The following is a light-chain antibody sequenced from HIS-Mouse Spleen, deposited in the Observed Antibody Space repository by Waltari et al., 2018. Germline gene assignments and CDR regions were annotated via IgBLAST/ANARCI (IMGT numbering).Light chain of an antibody. J-gene: IGLJ2*01. V-gene: IGLV2-8*01. Sequence: QSALTQPPSASGSPGQSVTISCTGPSSDVGGYNYVSWYQQHPGKAPKLMIYEVSTRPSGVPDRFSGSKSGNTASLTVSGLQAEDEADYYCSSYAGSNNLGVFGGGTKLTVL. CDR2: EVS. CDR3: SSYAGSNNLGV. CDR1: SSDVGGYNY.